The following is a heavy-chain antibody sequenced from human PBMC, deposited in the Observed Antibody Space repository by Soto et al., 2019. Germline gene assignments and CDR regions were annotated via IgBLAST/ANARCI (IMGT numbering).Heavy chain of an antibody. CDR2: IYYSGST. J-gene: IGHJ6*03. CDR3: ARRRYYDFWSGYYYYYYMDV. CDR1: GGSISSYY. Sequence: SETLSLTCTVSGGSISSYYWSWIRQPPGKGLEWIGYIYYSGSTNYNPSLKSRVTISVDTSKNQFSLKLSSVTAADTAVYYCARRRYYDFWSGYYYYYYMDVWGKGTTVTVSS. D-gene: IGHD3-3*01. V-gene: IGHV4-59*01.